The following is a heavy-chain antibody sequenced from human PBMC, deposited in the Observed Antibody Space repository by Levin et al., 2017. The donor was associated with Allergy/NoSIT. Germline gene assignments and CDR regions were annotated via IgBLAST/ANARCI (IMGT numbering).Heavy chain of an antibody. Sequence: GGSLRLSCAASGFTFSNAWMSWVRQAPGKGLEWVGRIKSKTDGGTTDYAAPVKGRFTISRDDSKNTLYLQMNSLKTEDTAVYYCTYPKYYYDSWGAFDIWGQGTMVTVSS. J-gene: IGHJ3*02. D-gene: IGHD3-22*01. CDR3: TYPKYYYDSWGAFDI. CDR1: GFTFSNAW. V-gene: IGHV3-15*01. CDR2: IKSKTDGGTT.